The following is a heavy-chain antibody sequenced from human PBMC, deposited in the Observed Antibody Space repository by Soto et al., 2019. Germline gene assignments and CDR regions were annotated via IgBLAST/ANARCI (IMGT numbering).Heavy chain of an antibody. CDR3: ARGSSIAGLYYGMDG. CDR2: NYYSGIT. CDR1: GGSISSGGYY. Sequence: SETLSLTCTVSGGSISSGGYYWTWIRQHPGKGLEWIGYNYYSGITYYNPSLKSRVTISLDTSKNQFSLKLGSVTAADTAVYYCARGSSIAGLYYGMDGWGQGTTVT. D-gene: IGHD6-6*01. J-gene: IGHJ6*02. V-gene: IGHV4-31*03.